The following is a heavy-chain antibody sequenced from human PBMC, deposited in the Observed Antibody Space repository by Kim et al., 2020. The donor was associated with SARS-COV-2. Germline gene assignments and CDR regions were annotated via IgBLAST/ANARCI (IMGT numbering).Heavy chain of an antibody. D-gene: IGHD3-3*01. V-gene: IGHV3-30*07. Sequence: AHVTDRFTISRANSKNTLSLQMSSLRAEDTAVYYCAHGGPFWREHPDIDYWGQGTLVTVSS. J-gene: IGHJ4*02. CDR3: AHGGPFWREHPDIDY.